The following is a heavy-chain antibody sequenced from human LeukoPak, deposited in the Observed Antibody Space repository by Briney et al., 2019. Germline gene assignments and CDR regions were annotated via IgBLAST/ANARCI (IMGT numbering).Heavy chain of an antibody. D-gene: IGHD6-6*01. CDR1: GGSISSSGYS. J-gene: IGHJ4*02. V-gene: IGHV4-30-2*01. CDR3: ASEPPAAARRDY. CDR2: IYHSGGT. Sequence: SETLSLTCAVSGGSISSSGYSWSWIRQPPGKGLEWIGYIYHSGGTYYNPSLKSRVTISVDRSSNQFSLKLTSVTAADTAVYYCASEPPAAARRDYWGQGTLVTVSS.